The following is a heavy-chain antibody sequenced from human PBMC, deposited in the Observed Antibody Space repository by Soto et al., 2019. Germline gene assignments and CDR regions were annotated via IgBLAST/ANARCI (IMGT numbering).Heavy chain of an antibody. CDR3: ARLWGYGDYGVMGY. CDR2: ISAYNGNT. J-gene: IGHJ4*02. V-gene: IGHV1-18*01. Sequence: QVQLVQSGAEVKKPGASVKVSCKASGYTFTNYGINWVRQAPGQGLEWMGWISAYNGNTNYAQKLQGRVTMTTDTSTSTAYMDLRSLRSDDTAVYYCARLWGYGDYGVMGYWGQGTLVTVSS. D-gene: IGHD4-17*01. CDR1: GYTFTNYG.